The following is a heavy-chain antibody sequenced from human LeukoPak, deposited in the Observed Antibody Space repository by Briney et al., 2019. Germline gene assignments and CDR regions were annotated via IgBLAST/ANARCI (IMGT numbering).Heavy chain of an antibody. CDR2: IYYSGST. Sequence: PSETLSLTCTVSGGCISSYYWSWIRQPPGKGLECIGYIYYSGSTNYNPSLKSRVTISVDTSKNQFSLKLSSVTAADTAVYYCASWGFITMVRGVNYYFDYWGQGTLVTVSS. CDR1: GGCISSYY. CDR3: ASWGFITMVRGVNYYFDY. J-gene: IGHJ4*02. V-gene: IGHV4-59*08. D-gene: IGHD3-10*01.